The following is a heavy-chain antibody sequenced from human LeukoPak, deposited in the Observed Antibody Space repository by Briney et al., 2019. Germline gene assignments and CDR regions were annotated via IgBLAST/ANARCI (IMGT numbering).Heavy chain of an antibody. V-gene: IGHV3-7*01. CDR3: ARDLLSGSYLDAFDI. J-gene: IGHJ3*02. CDR1: GFTFSSYW. CDR2: IKQDGSEK. D-gene: IGHD1-26*01. Sequence: GGSLRLSCAASGFTFSSYWMSWVRQAPGKGLEWVANIKQDGSEKYYVDSVKGRFTISRDNAKNSLYLQLNSLRAEDTAVYYCARDLLSGSYLDAFDIWGQGTMVTVSS.